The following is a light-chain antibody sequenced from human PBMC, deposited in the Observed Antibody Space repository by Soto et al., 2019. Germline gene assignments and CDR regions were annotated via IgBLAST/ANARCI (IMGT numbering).Light chain of an antibody. V-gene: IGKV3-15*01. J-gene: IGKJ3*01. CDR2: AAS. Sequence: EIVMTQSPATLSVSPGERATLSCRASQSVSGNLAWYQRKPGQAPRLLIYAASTRATGIPARFSGSGSGTEFTLTISSLHSEDFAVYYCQQYNNWPHITFGPGNTVDSK. CDR3: QQYNNWPHIT. CDR1: QSVSGN.